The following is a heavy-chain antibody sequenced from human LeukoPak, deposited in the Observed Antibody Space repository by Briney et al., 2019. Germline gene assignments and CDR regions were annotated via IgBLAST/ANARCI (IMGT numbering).Heavy chain of an antibody. CDR3: ARSFTVPSYYYYYYMDV. V-gene: IGHV4-4*07. Sequence: SETPSLTCTVSGGSISSYYWSWIRQPAGKGLEWIGRIYTSGSTNYNPSLKSRVTMSVDTSKNQFSLKLSSVTAADTAVYYCARSFTVPSYYYYYYMDVWGKGTTVTVSS. CDR1: GGSISSYY. J-gene: IGHJ6*03. CDR2: IYTSGST. D-gene: IGHD2-2*01.